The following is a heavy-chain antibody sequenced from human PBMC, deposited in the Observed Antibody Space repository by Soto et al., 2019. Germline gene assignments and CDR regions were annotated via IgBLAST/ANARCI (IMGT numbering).Heavy chain of an antibody. CDR2: ITNDGNNE. CDR3: AKEGPGGGRHFYYAMDV. CDR1: GFRLSRYG. D-gene: IGHD1-26*01. V-gene: IGHV3-30*02. J-gene: IGHJ6*02. Sequence: PWGSLRLSCTASGFRLSRYGLHWVRQAPGKGLEWVALITNDGNNEYYRESVKGRFSISRGRSTNTVDLLMNSLRPEDTGVYYCAKEGPGGGRHFYYAMDVWGQGTTVTVSS.